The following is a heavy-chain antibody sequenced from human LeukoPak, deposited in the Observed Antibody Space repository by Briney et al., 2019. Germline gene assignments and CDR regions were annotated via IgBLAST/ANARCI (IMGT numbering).Heavy chain of an antibody. CDR3: ARADYLYYYYYGMDV. V-gene: IGHV4-30-4*01. CDR2: IYYSGST. D-gene: IGHD4-11*01. CDR1: GGSLSSGDYY. J-gene: IGHJ6*04. Sequence: PSETLSLTCTVSGGSLSSGDYYWRWIRQPPGKGLEWIGYIYYSGSTYYNPSLKSRVTISVDTSKNQFSLKLSSVTAADTAVYYCARADYLYYYYYGMDVWGKGTTVTVSS.